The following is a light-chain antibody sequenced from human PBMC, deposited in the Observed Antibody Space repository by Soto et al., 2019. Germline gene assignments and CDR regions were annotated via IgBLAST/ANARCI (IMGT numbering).Light chain of an antibody. J-gene: IGKJ2*01. Sequence: ENVLTQSPGTLSLSPGERATLSCRASQSVTNSFFAWYQQKPGQAPRLLIYSISSRATGIPDRFSGSGSGTEFTLSISRLEPEDFVVYYCQQYSTLPHTFGQGTKLEVK. CDR2: SIS. CDR3: QQYSTLPHT. V-gene: IGKV3-20*01. CDR1: QSVTNSF.